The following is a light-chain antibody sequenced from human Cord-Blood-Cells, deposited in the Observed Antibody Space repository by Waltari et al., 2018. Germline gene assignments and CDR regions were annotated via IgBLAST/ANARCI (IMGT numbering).Light chain of an antibody. CDR2: EGS. V-gene: IGLV2-23*03. Sequence: QSALTQPASVSGAPGQSSTISCTGTSSDVGSYNLVSWYQQHPGKAPKLMIYEGSKRPSGVSNLFSGSKSGNTASLTISGLQAEDEANYYCCSYAGSSTFEVFGGGTKLTVL. J-gene: IGLJ2*01. CDR3: CSYAGSSTFEV. CDR1: SSDVGSYNL.